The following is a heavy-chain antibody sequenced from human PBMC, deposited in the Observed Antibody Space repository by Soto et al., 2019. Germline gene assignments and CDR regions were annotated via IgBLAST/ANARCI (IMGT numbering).Heavy chain of an antibody. Sequence: PGESLKISCKSSGYIFSKYWIGWARQMPGKGLEWMGIIYPGDSDTRYSPSFQGQVTISADKSITTAYLQWRSLKASDTAIYYCVVYSSSSGRHFDYWGQGTLVTSPQ. CDR1: GYIFSKYW. J-gene: IGHJ4*02. CDR2: IYPGDSDT. CDR3: VVYSSSSGRHFDY. D-gene: IGHD6-6*01. V-gene: IGHV5-51*01.